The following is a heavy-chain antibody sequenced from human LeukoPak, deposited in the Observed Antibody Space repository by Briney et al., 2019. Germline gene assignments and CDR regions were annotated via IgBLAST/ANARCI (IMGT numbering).Heavy chain of an antibody. CDR2: INHSGST. D-gene: IGHD5-12*01. CDR3: ARVNSGYAHRYYYYMDV. Sequence: SETLSLTCAVYGGSFSGYYWSWIRQPPGKGLEWIGEINHSGSTNYNPSLKSRVTISVDTSKNQFSLKLSSVTAADTAVYYCARVNSGYAHRYYYYMDVWGKGTTVTVSS. V-gene: IGHV4-34*01. CDR1: GGSFSGYY. J-gene: IGHJ6*03.